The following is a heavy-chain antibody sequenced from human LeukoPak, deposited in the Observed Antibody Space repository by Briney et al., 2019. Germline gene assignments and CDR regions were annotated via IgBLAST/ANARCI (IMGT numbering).Heavy chain of an antibody. V-gene: IGHV4-39*01. CDR2: IYYSGST. CDR3: ARHAGALVINSAFDI. Sequence: SETLSPTCTVSGGSISSSVYYWGWIRQPPGKGLEWIGTIYYSGSTYYNPSLKSRVTLYVDTSKNQFSLKLSSVTAADTAVYFCARHAGALVINSAFDIWGQGTMVTVSS. D-gene: IGHD3-22*01. J-gene: IGHJ3*02. CDR1: GGSISSSVYY.